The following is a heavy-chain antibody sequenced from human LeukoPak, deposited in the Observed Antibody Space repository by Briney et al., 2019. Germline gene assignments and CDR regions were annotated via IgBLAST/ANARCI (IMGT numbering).Heavy chain of an antibody. CDR1: AGSISSYF. CDR2: IHYSGRT. J-gene: IGHJ5*02. V-gene: IGHV4-59*01. CDR3: ARGITEFSSSRNWFNP. Sequence: SETLSLTCTVSAGSISSYFWSWIRQPPGKRLEWIGHIHYSGRTDYNPSLKSRVTMSLDTSKNNFSLTLTSATAADTAVYYCARGITEFSSSRNWFNPWGRGSRVTVSS. D-gene: IGHD6-13*01.